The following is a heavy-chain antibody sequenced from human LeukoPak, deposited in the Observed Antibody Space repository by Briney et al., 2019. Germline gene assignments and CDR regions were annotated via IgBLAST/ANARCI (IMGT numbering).Heavy chain of an antibody. CDR3: AKCGVIAAAGTGDY. V-gene: IGHV3-30*18. CDR2: ISYDGSNQ. J-gene: IGHJ4*02. CDR1: GFTFSSYA. D-gene: IGHD6-13*01. Sequence: GGSLRLSCAASGFTFSSYAIPWVRQTPGKGLEWVAVISYDGSNQYYADSVKGGFTISRDNSKNTLYLQMNSLRAEDTAVYYCAKCGVIAAAGTGDYWGQGTLVTVSS.